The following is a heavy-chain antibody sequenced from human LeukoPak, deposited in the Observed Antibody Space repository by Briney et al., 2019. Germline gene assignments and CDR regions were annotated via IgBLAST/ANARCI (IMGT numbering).Heavy chain of an antibody. V-gene: IGHV1-18*01. CDR3: ARGQLLSTYDY. Sequence: ASVKVSCKASGYTFTSYDINWVRQATGQGREWMGWISAYNGNTNYAQKLQGRVTMTTDASTSTAYMELRSLRSDDTAVYYCARGQLLSTYDYWGQGTLVTVSS. D-gene: IGHD3-10*01. CDR2: ISAYNGNT. J-gene: IGHJ4*02. CDR1: GYTFTSYD.